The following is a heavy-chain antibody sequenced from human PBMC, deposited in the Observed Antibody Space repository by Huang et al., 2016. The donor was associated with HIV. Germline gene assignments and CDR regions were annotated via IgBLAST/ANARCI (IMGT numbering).Heavy chain of an antibody. D-gene: IGHD3-10*01. CDR3: ATDTRAYYYGSGTNGMDV. J-gene: IGHJ6*02. V-gene: IGHV1-18*04. CDR2: LSADSRNP. Sequence: QVHLVQSRGELKKPGASVRVSCKTSGYTFNNYGIGWVRQAPGQGLEWMGWLSADSRNPNYAQKVQGRLTLTTDTSTRTVYMDLRSLRSDDTAVYYCATDTRAYYYGSGTNGMDVWGQGTTVIVSS. CDR1: GYTFNNYG.